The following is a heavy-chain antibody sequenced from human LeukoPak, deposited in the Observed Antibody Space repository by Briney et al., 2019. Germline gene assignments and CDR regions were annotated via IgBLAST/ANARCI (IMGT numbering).Heavy chain of an antibody. D-gene: IGHD2-15*01. Sequence: GGSLRLSCAASGFTFSSYSMNWVRQAPGKGLEWVSSISSSSSYIYYADSVKGRFTISRDNAKNSLYLQMNSLRAEDTAVYYCAGGSSGYYYYYYYMDVWGKGTTVTVSS. CDR3: AGGSSGYYYYYYYMDV. CDR2: ISSSSSYI. J-gene: IGHJ6*03. V-gene: IGHV3-21*01. CDR1: GFTFSSYS.